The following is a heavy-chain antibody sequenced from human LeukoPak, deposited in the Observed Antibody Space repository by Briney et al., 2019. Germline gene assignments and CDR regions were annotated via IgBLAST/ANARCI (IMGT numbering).Heavy chain of an antibody. Sequence: PGGSLRLSCAASEFTFSNYAMSWVRQAPGKGLDWGSRISGSGDTPYYADSVKGRFTISRDNSKNTLYLQMNSLRAEDTAVYYCAKLGYSNYADDAFDIWGQGTMVTVSS. CDR1: EFTFSNYA. J-gene: IGHJ3*02. CDR2: ISGSGDTP. D-gene: IGHD4-11*01. CDR3: AKLGYSNYADDAFDI. V-gene: IGHV3-23*01.